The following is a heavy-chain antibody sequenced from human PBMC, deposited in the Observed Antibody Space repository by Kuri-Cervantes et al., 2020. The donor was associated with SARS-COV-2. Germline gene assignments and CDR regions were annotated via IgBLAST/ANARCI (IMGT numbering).Heavy chain of an antibody. J-gene: IGHJ4*02. D-gene: IGHD3-3*01. CDR2: FDPEDGET. CDR3: ARDLERGPARFDY. V-gene: IGHV1-24*01. Sequence: ASVKVSCKVSGYTLTELSMHWVRQAPGEGLEWMGGFDPEDGETIYAQKFQGRVTMTEDTSTDTAYMELSSLRSDDTAVYYCARDLERGPARFDYWGQGTLVTVSS. CDR1: GYTLTELS.